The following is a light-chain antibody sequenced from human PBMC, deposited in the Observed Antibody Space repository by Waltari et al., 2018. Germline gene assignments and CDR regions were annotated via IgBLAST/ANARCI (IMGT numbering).Light chain of an antibody. Sequence: QLVLTQSPSASASLGASVKLTCTLSSGHSSYAIAWHPQQPEKGPRYLMKVNSDGSPSKGDKIPDRFSGSSSGAEPYLTISSLQSEDEADYYCQTGGHGIWVFGGGTKLTVL. CDR3: QTGGHGIWV. J-gene: IGLJ3*02. CDR2: VNSDGSP. CDR1: SGHSSYA. V-gene: IGLV4-69*01.